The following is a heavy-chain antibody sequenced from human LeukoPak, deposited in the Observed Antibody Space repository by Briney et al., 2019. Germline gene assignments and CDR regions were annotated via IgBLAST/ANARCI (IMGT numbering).Heavy chain of an antibody. J-gene: IGHJ3*02. V-gene: IGHV3-30*18. CDR3: AKEGADVLRYFDWLSHKPDAFDI. D-gene: IGHD3-9*01. Sequence: GSLEIFCGASGFTFRSYGMDWVRQGPGKGLEWVAVLTYDGSNKYYADSVKGRFTISRDNSKNTLYLQMNSLRAEDTAVYYCAKEGADVLRYFDWLSHKPDAFDIWGQGTMVTVSS. CDR1: GFTFRSYG. CDR2: LTYDGSNK.